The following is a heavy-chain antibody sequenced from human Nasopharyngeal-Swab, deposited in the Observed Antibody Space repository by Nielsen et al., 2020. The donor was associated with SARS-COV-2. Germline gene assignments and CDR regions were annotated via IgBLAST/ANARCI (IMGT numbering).Heavy chain of an antibody. J-gene: IGHJ6*02. V-gene: IGHV1-69*01. D-gene: IGHD5-12*01. CDR2: IIPIFGTA. Sequence: WVRQAPGQGLEWMGGIIPIFGTANYAQKFQGRVTITADESTSTAYMELSSLRSEDTAVYYCERWGIVATGSYYYYGMDVWGQGTTVTVSS. CDR3: ERWGIVATGSYYYYGMDV.